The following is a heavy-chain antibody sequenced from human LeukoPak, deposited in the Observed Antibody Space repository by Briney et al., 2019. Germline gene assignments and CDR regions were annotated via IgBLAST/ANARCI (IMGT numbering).Heavy chain of an antibody. CDR3: AKGVYGSGSYREYFEQ. CDR1: GFTFSSYA. V-gene: IGHV3-23*01. CDR2: SSASGDSP. Sequence: GGSLRLSCAASGFTFSSYAMSWVRQAPGKGLEWVSASSASGDSPYYADSVKGRFTISRDNSKNTLDLQMNSLRVEDTAVYYCAKGVYGSGSYREYFEQWGQGTLVTVSS. D-gene: IGHD3-10*01. J-gene: IGHJ1*01.